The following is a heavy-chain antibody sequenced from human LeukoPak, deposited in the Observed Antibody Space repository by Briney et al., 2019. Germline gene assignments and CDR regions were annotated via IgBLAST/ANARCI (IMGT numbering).Heavy chain of an antibody. V-gene: IGHV3-49*04. CDR3: SRGGSGSYYNRVYFDY. D-gene: IGHD3-10*01. CDR1: GFTFGDYA. CDR2: IRSKAYGGTT. J-gene: IGHJ4*02. Sequence: GGSLRLSCTASGFTFGDYAMTWVRQAPGKGLEWVGFIRSKAYGGTTEYAASVKGRFTISRDDSKSIAYLQMNSLITEDTAEYYCSRGGSGSYYNRVYFDYWGQGTLVTVSS.